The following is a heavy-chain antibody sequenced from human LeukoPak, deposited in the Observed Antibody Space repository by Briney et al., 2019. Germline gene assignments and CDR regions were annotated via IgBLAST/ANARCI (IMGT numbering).Heavy chain of an antibody. Sequence: GRSLRLSCAASGFTFDDYAMHWVRQAPGKGLEWVSGISWNSGSIGYADSVKGRFTIPRDNAKNSLYLQMNSLRAEDTALYYCAKDSTLSGAAANFDYWGQGTLVTVSS. CDR3: AKDSTLSGAAANFDY. D-gene: IGHD2-2*01. V-gene: IGHV3-9*01. CDR2: ISWNSGSI. J-gene: IGHJ4*02. CDR1: GFTFDDYA.